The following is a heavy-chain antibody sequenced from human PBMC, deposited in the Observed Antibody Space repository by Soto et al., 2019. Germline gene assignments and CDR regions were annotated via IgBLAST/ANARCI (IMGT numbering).Heavy chain of an antibody. CDR1: GGSISSGGYY. CDR3: ARVEADDYGGYIEGGYFDY. J-gene: IGHJ4*02. CDR2: IYYSGST. V-gene: IGHV4-31*03. D-gene: IGHD4-17*01. Sequence: SETLSLTCTVSGGSISSGGYYWSWIRQHPGKGLEWIGYIYYSGSTYYNPSLKSRVTISVDTSKNQFSLKLSSVTAADTAVYYCARVEADDYGGYIEGGYFDYWGQGTLVTVSS.